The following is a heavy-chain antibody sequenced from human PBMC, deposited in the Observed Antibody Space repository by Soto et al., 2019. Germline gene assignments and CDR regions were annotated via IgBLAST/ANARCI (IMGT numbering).Heavy chain of an antibody. CDR2: INPNSGGT. D-gene: IGHD3-22*01. J-gene: IGHJ4*02. CDR1: GYTFTGYY. Sequence: ASVKVSCKASGYTFTGYYIHWVRQAPGQGLEWMGWINPNSGGTNYAQKFQGRVTMTRDTSISTAYMYLSSLRSDDTAVYYCARGISTDYYDSSIYQDYWGQGTLVTVYS. CDR3: ARGISTDYYDSSIYQDY. V-gene: IGHV1-2*02.